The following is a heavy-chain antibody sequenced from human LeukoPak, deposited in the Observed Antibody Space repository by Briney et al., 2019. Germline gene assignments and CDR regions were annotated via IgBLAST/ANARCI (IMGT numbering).Heavy chain of an antibody. Sequence: GGSLRLSCAASGFTVSSNYMSWVRQAPGKGLEWVSSISSSSSYIYYADSVKGRFTISRDNAKNSLYLQMNSLRAEDTAMYYCATVFCGGDCSSDYYYGMDVWGQGTTVTVSS. CDR1: GFTVSSNY. D-gene: IGHD2-21*02. J-gene: IGHJ6*02. CDR2: ISSSSSYI. CDR3: ATVFCGGDCSSDYYYGMDV. V-gene: IGHV3-21*01.